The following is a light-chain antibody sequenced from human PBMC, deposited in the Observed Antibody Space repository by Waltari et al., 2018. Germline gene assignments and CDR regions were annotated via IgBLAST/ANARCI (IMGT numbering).Light chain of an antibody. CDR1: QSVTRAF. J-gene: IGKJ1*01. CDR3: QHYLRLPVT. Sequence: EIVLTQSPGTLSLSPGESATLSCRTSQSVTRAFAWYQQKPGQAPRLRIYGASNRATGIPDRFSGSGSGTDFSLTISSLEPEDFAVYYCQHYLRLPVTFGQGTKVEVK. CDR2: GAS. V-gene: IGKV3-20*01.